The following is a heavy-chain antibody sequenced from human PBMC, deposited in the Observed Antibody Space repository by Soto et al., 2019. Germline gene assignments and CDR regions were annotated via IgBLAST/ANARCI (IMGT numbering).Heavy chain of an antibody. V-gene: IGHV4-59*01. J-gene: IGHJ4*02. CDR1: GGSISSYY. CDR3: ARRYGASFDY. D-gene: IGHD4-17*01. Sequence: QVQLQESGPGLVKPSETLSLTCTVSGGSISSYYWSWIRQPPGKGLEWIGYIYYSGSTNYNPSLXSXAXIXTDTSKNQFSLKLSSVTAADTAVYYCARRYGASFDYWGQGTLVTVSS. CDR2: IYYSGST.